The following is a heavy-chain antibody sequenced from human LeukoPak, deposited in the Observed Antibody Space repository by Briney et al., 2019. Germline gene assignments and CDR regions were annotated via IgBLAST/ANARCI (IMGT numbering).Heavy chain of an antibody. CDR1: GFAVSNSF. J-gene: IGHJ4*02. CDR2: LSDGGDTT. CDR3: AKARSGSSASCYNY. D-gene: IGHD2-2*02. Sequence: GGSLRLSCAVSGFAVSNSFMSWVRQAPGKGLEWVSTLSDGGDTTYYADSLKGRFTISRDNSNNTLYLQMNSLRAEDTAIYYCAKARSGSSASCYNYWGQGTLVTVSS. V-gene: IGHV3-23*01.